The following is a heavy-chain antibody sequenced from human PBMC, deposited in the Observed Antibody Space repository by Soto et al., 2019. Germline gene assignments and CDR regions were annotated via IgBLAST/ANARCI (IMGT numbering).Heavy chain of an antibody. D-gene: IGHD3-9*01. CDR3: ATNTPVTGWFKSYHYYGMDL. Sequence: SVKVSCKASGFPLSNSAVQWVRQARGQRLEWIGRIVVGTGNTDYAQKFQERVTITRDMSTRTAYMELSSLRSEDTAVYYCATNTPVTGWFKSYHYYGMDLWGQGTTVTVSS. CDR2: IVVGTGNT. CDR1: GFPLSNSA. V-gene: IGHV1-58*01. J-gene: IGHJ6*02.